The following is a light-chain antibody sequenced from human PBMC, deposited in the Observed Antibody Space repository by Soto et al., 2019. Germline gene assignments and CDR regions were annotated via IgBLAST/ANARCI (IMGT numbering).Light chain of an antibody. J-gene: IGLJ1*01. CDR1: SSDIGGYNY. Sequence: QSVLTQPRSVSGSPGQSVAISCTGTSSDIGGYNYVSWSQQHPGKAPKLMIYDVSKWPSGVPDRFSGSKSGNTASLTISGLQAEDEADYYCCSYAGTYTYVFGTGTKVTVL. CDR3: CSYAGTYTYV. CDR2: DVS. V-gene: IGLV2-11*01.